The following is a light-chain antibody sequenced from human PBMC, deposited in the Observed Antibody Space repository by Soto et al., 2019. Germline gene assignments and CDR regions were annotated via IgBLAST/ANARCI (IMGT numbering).Light chain of an antibody. CDR2: KAS. V-gene: IGKV1-5*03. CDR3: QQYNNYPWT. J-gene: IGKJ1*01. Sequence: DIQITQSPSTLPASVGPSFSISCGASQSIGRWLAWYQQKPGKAPKLLIYKASSLQSGVPSRFSGSGSGTEFTLTISSLQPDDFATYYCQQYNNYPWTFGQGTKVDIK. CDR1: QSIGRW.